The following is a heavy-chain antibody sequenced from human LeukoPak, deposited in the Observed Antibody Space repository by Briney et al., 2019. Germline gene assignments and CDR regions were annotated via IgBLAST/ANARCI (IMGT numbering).Heavy chain of an antibody. CDR2: IIPIFGTA. J-gene: IGHJ4*02. CDR1: GGTFSSYA. V-gene: IGHV1-69*05. CDR3: ARGRGIAVLFDY. D-gene: IGHD6-19*01. Sequence: GASVKVSCKASGGTFSSYAISWVRQAPGQGLEWMGGIIPIFGTANYAQKFQGRVTITTDESTSTAYVELSSLRSEDTAVYYCARGRGIAVLFDYWGQGTLVTVSS.